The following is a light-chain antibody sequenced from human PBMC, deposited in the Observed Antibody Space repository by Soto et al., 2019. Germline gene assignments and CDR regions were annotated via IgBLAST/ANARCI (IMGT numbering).Light chain of an antibody. CDR2: DAS. CDR3: QQYNSYSLT. CDR1: QSIGGW. J-gene: IGKJ1*01. V-gene: IGKV1-5*01. Sequence: DIQMNQSLSTLSASVGERVTMTCRASQSIGGWLAWYQQRPGKAPNLLIFDASTLESGVPSRFSGSGSGTEFTLTISSLQPDDFATYYCQQYNSYSLTFGQGTKVDI.